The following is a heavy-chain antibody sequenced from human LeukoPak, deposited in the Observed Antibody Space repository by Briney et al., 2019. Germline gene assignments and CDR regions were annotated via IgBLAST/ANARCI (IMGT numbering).Heavy chain of an antibody. Sequence: SETLSLTYAFWVGSFSGYYWSWIRQPPGKALEWIGEINHSGSTNYNPSLKGRVAISVDTSKNQSSLKLSSVTAADTAVYYCARGVGYGGTRTNWYFDLGGRGTLVTVS. CDR2: INHSGST. CDR3: ARGVGYGGTRTNWYFDL. J-gene: IGHJ2*01. D-gene: IGHD4-23*01. CDR1: VGSFSGYY. V-gene: IGHV4-34*01.